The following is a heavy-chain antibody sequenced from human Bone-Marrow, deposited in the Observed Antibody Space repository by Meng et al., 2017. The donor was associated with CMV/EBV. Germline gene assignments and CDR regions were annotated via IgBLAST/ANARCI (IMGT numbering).Heavy chain of an antibody. CDR3: ARDPLAEPGNGY. CDR2: INPNSGDT. CDR1: GYNLNGYY. J-gene: IGHJ4*02. V-gene: IGHV1-2*02. Sequence: QVQLVQSGAEVKKSGASVKVSCKASGYNLNGYYIHWVRQAPGQGLEWMGWINPNSGDTHYAQKFQGRVTMTRETSISTAYMELSRLRFDDTAVYFCARDPLAEPGNGYWGQGTLVTVSS. D-gene: IGHD6-13*01.